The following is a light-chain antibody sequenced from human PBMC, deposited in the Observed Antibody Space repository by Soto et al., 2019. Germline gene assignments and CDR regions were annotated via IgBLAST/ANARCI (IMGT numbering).Light chain of an antibody. Sequence: SVLPQPPSASGSPGQSVTISCTGTSSDVGGYNYVSWYQQHPGKAPKLVIYEVNKRPSGVPDRFSGSKSGNTASPTVSGLQAEDEADYYCSSYAGSTNPNFVFGTGTKVTVL. J-gene: IGLJ1*01. CDR1: SSDVGGYNY. CDR2: EVN. CDR3: SSYAGSTNPNFV. V-gene: IGLV2-8*01.